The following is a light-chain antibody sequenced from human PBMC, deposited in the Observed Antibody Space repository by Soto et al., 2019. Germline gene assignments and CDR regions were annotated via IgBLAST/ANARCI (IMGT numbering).Light chain of an antibody. CDR1: QGISTY. CDR3: QQSYRTPYT. J-gene: IGKJ2*01. V-gene: IGKV1-39*01. CDR2: DAS. Sequence: DIQMTQSPSSLSASVGDRVTITCRASQGISTYLVWYQQRQGRAPKLLFYDASSLLSGVPSRFSGSGSGTDFTLTISSLQPEDFATYYCQQSYRTPYTFGQGTKLETK.